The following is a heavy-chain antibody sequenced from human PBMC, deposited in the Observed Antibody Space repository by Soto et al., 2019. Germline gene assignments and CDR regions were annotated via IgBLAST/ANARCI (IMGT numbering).Heavy chain of an antibody. D-gene: IGHD6-19*01. CDR3: AREGTSGWWKGAYDV. J-gene: IGHJ3*01. Sequence: QVQLVQSGAEVKKPGSSVKVSCKASGGTLNKHAITWVRRAPGQGLEWLGGIMPMFGIPNYPQKFQGRVIITAYHSTNTSHMELSSLTSDDTAVYFCAREGTSGWWKGAYDVWGQGTMVTVSS. V-gene: IGHV1-69*17. CDR1: GGTLNKHA. CDR2: IMPMFGIP.